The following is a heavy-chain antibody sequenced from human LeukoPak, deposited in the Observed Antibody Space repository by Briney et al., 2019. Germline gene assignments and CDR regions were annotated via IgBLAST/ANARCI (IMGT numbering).Heavy chain of an antibody. Sequence: ASVKVSCKASGYTFTSYTMHWVRQAPGQRLEWMGWISAYNGNTNYAQKLQGRVTMTTDTSTSTAYMELRSLRSDDTAVYYCARGFKTGTTPNDAFDIWGQGTMVTVSS. CDR1: GYTFTSYT. V-gene: IGHV1-18*01. CDR3: ARGFKTGTTPNDAFDI. J-gene: IGHJ3*02. D-gene: IGHD1-1*01. CDR2: ISAYNGNT.